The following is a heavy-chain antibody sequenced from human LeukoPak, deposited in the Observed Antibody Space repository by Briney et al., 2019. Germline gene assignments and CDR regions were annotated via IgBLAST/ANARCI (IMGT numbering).Heavy chain of an antibody. Sequence: GGSLRLSCAASGFTFSSYAMSWVRQAPGKGLEWVSAISGSGGSTYYADSVKGRFTISRDNSKNTLDLQMNSLGAEHTAVYYSAKDQYGLTPVITAFDYWGQGTLVTVSS. CDR1: GFTFSSYA. V-gene: IGHV3-23*01. CDR3: AKDQYGLTPVITAFDY. CDR2: ISGSGGST. D-gene: IGHD4-17*01. J-gene: IGHJ4*02.